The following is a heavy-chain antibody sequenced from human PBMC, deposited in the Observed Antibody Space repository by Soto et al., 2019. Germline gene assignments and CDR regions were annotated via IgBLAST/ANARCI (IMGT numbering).Heavy chain of an antibody. CDR3: AREAAAGRDFDY. Sequence: GGSLRLSCAASAFTSSNYGMHWVRQAPGKGLEWVAVIWYDGSNKYYADSVKGRFTISRDNSKNTLYLQMNSLRAEDTAVYYCAREAAAGRDFDYWGQGT. D-gene: IGHD6-13*01. V-gene: IGHV3-33*01. CDR2: IWYDGSNK. J-gene: IGHJ4*02. CDR1: AFTSSNYG.